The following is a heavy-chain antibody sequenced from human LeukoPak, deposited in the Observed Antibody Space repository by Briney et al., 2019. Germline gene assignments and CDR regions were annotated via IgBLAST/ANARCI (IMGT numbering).Heavy chain of an antibody. CDR2: INPNSGGT. Sequence: GASVKVSCKASGYTFTGYYMNWVRQAPGQGLEWMGWINPNSGGTNYAQKFQGRVTMTRDTSISTAYMELSRLRSDDTAVYYCARDLGFCGGDCYFAYWGQGTLVTVSS. J-gene: IGHJ4*02. CDR1: GYTFTGYY. D-gene: IGHD2-21*02. CDR3: ARDLGFCGGDCYFAY. V-gene: IGHV1-2*02.